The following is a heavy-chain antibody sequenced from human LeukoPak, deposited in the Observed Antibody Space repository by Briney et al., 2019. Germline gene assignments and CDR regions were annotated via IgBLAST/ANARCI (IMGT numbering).Heavy chain of an antibody. J-gene: IGHJ6*03. Sequence: SETLPLTCTVSGGSISSGSYYWSWIRQPAGKDLEWIGHIHTSGTTNSKPSLKSRVTISVDMSKNQFSLNLSSVTAADTAVYYCARLPAYYMDVWGKGTTVTVSS. V-gene: IGHV4-61*09. CDR1: GGSISSGSYY. CDR3: ARLPAYYMDV. CDR2: IHTSGTT.